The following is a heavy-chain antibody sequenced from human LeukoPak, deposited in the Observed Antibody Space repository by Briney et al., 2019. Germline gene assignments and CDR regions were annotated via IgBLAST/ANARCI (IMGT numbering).Heavy chain of an antibody. J-gene: IGHJ4*02. D-gene: IGHD1-26*01. V-gene: IGHV4-34*01. CDR3: ARREGADSGSYVDY. CDR1: GGSFSGYY. CDR2: INHSGST. Sequence: PSETLSLTCAVYGGSFSGYYWSWIRQPPGKGLEWIGEINHSGSTNYNPSLKSRVAISVDTSKNQFSLKLSSVTAADTAVYYCARREGADSGSYVDYWGQGTLVIVSS.